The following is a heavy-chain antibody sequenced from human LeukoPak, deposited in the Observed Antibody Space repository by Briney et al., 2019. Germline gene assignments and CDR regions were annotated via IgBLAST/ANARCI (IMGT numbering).Heavy chain of an antibody. CDR1: GFTFSNYW. CDR2: ISGSGGST. J-gene: IGHJ3*02. V-gene: IGHV3-23*01. D-gene: IGHD3-22*01. CDR3: ATAETYYYDSSGPGRGAAFDI. Sequence: GGSLRLSCAASGFTFSNYWMHWVRQAPGKGLEWVSAISGSGGSTYYADSVKGRFTISRDNSKNTLYLQMNSLRAEDTAVYYCATAETYYYDSSGPGRGAAFDIWGQGTMVTVSS.